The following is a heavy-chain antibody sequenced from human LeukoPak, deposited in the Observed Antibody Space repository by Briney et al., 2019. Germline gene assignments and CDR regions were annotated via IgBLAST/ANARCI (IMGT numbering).Heavy chain of an antibody. V-gene: IGHV3-48*01. D-gene: IGHD3-3*01. CDR2: ISSSSSTI. CDR1: GFTFSSYS. CDR3: ARDGGDFGVVTLPFDY. Sequence: GVSPRLSCAASGFTFSSYSMNWVRQAPGKGLEWISYISSSSSTIYYAYSVKGRFTISRDNAKNSLYLQMNSLRAEDTAVYYCARDGGDFGVVTLPFDYWGQGTLVTVSS. J-gene: IGHJ4*02.